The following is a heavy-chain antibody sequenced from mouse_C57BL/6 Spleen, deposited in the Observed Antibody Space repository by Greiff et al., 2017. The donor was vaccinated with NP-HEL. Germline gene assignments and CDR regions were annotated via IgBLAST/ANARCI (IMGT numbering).Heavy chain of an antibody. D-gene: IGHD1-1*01. J-gene: IGHJ2*01. V-gene: IGHV1-52*01. CDR2: IDPSDSET. CDR3: ASGLSSYYFDY. Sequence: VQLQQPGAELVRPGSSVKLSCKASGYTFTSYWMHWVKQRPIQGLEWIGNIDPSDSETHYNQKFKDKATLTVDKSSSTAYMQLSSLTSEDSAVYYCASGLSSYYFDYWGQGTTLTVSS. CDR1: GYTFTSYW.